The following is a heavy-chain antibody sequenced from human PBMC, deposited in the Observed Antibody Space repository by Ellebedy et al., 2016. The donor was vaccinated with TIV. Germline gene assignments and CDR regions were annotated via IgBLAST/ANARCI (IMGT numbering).Heavy chain of an antibody. V-gene: IGHV4-34*01. D-gene: IGHD3-16*02. CDR3: AKEDGRGLHLGELSLIGRSSDY. CDR2: INHSGST. J-gene: IGHJ4*02. Sequence: SETLSLXXAVYGGSFSGYYWSWIRQPPGKGLEWIGEINHSGSTNYNPSLKSRVTISVDTSKNQFSLKLSSVTAADTAVYCCAKEDGRGLHLGELSLIGRSSDYWGQGTLVTVSS. CDR1: GGSFSGYY.